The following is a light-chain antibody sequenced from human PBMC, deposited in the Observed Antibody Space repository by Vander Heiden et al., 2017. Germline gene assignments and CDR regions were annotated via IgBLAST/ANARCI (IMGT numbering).Light chain of an antibody. CDR1: PSVCNSCHNKNY. CDR3: QQEDSTPLT. Sequence: DILMTQSPDCLAWSLGELTTIHCKCSPSVCNSCHNKNYLAWYQQQPGQPPKLLIYWASTRESGVPARFSGSGSWTDFTLTISSLQAEDVAVYYCQQEDSTPLTFGGGTKVXIK. CDR2: WAS. J-gene: IGKJ4*01. V-gene: IGKV4-1*01.